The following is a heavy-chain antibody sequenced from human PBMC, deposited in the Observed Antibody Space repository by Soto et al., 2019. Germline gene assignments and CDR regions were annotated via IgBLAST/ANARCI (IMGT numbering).Heavy chain of an antibody. CDR1: GGTFTDFT. Sequence: QVLLVQSGAEVSKPGSSVRVSCKASGGTFTDFTISWLRQIPGQGLEWMGRFIPHLGMPTYAQGVQGGLTITADKTTGTSYMYLRSLTPAAAAVSFCARESGHQGRYGYDLWGQGTLVAVSS. CDR3: ARESGHQGRYGYDL. D-gene: IGHD5-18*01. CDR2: FIPHLGMP. V-gene: IGHV1-69*02. J-gene: IGHJ4*02.